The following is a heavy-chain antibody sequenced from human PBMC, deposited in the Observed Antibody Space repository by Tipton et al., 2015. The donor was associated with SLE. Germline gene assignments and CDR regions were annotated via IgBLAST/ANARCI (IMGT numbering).Heavy chain of an antibody. J-gene: IGHJ3*02. Sequence: TLSLTCTVSGGSISSADYYWNWIRQPAGKGLEWIGRIYSSGDTNYNPSLRSRATISGDTSKNQFSLRLNSVAAADTAMYYCAREGKGWGSPDYAFEIWGQGTMVTVSS. D-gene: IGHD2-21*01. CDR2: IYSSGDT. CDR3: AREGKGWGSPDYAFEI. CDR1: GGSISSADYY. V-gene: IGHV4-61*02.